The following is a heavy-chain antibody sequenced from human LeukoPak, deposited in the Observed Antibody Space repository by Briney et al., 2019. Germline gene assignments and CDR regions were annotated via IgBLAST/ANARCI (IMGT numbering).Heavy chain of an antibody. Sequence: PSETLSLTCVVSGDSISSTTYFWGWIRQPPGKGLEYIGTMHYSGGSDYNPSLKSRVTISVDTSKNHFSLKLTSVTAADTAVYYCASSGTYMIVAGAFEMWGQGTMVTVSS. CDR1: GDSISSTTYF. CDR2: MHYSGGS. D-gene: IGHD3-22*01. V-gene: IGHV4-39*01. CDR3: ASSGTYMIVAGAFEM. J-gene: IGHJ3*02.